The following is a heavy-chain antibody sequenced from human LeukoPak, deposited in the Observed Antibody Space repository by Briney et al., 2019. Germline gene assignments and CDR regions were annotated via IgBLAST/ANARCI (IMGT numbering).Heavy chain of an antibody. Sequence: KPSEILSLTCTVSGGSISRYYWSWIRQSPGKGLEWIGYIYYSGSTNYNPSLKSRVTISVDTSKNQFSLKLSSVTAADTAVYYCARLIRVRGVFRRDYFDYWGQGTLVTVSS. V-gene: IGHV4-59*01. D-gene: IGHD3-10*01. CDR2: IYYSGST. CDR1: GGSISRYY. CDR3: ARLIRVRGVFRRDYFDY. J-gene: IGHJ4*02.